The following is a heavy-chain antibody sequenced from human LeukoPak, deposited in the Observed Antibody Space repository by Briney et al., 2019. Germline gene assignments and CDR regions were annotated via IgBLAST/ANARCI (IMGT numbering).Heavy chain of an antibody. V-gene: IGHV4-34*01. Sequence: SETLSLTCAVYGGSFSGYYWSWIRQPPGKGLEWIGEINHSGSTNYNPSLKSRVTISVDTSKNQFSLKLSSVTAADTAVYYCARAPYYYDSSGYYPTRYYYGMDVWGQGTTVTVSS. CDR2: INHSGST. D-gene: IGHD3-22*01. CDR3: ARAPYYYDSSGYYPTRYYYGMDV. J-gene: IGHJ6*02. CDR1: GGSFSGYY.